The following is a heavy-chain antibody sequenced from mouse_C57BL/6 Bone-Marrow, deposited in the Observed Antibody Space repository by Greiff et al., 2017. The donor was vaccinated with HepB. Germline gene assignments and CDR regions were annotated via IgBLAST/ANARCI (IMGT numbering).Heavy chain of an antibody. CDR2: IDPSDSYT. Sequence: VQLQQSGAELVKPGASVKLSCKASGYTFTSYWMQWVKQRPGQGLEWIGEIDPSDSYTNYNQKFKGKATLTVDTSSSTAYMQLSSLTSEDSAVYYCARYYGFAYWGQGTLVTVSA. D-gene: IGHD1-1*01. V-gene: IGHV1-50*01. CDR1: GYTFTSYW. CDR3: ARYYGFAY. J-gene: IGHJ3*01.